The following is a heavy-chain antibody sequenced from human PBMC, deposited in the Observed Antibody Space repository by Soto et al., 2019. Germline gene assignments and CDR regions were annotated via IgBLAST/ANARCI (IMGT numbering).Heavy chain of an antibody. D-gene: IGHD6-13*01. CDR3: ARLIGSSWYYFDY. CDR1: GHALTSYW. CDR2: IDLSDSYT. Sequence: EVHLVQSGAEVKKPGESLRISCKGSGHALTSYWISWVRQMPGKGLEWMGRIDLSDSYTSYSTSFQGHVTISGDRSTSTAYLQWDSLTASDTAMYFWARLIGSSWYYFDYWGQGTQLTVSS. V-gene: IGHV5-10-1*03. J-gene: IGHJ4*02.